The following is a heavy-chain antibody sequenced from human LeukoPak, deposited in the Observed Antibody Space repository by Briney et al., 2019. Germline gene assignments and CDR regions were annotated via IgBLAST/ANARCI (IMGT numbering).Heavy chain of an antibody. CDR3: ARTEWELLDPGVQGGWFDP. CDR1: GGSISSYY. V-gene: IGHV4-59*12. D-gene: IGHD1-26*01. Sequence: TASETLSLTCTVSGGSISSYYWSWIRQPPGKGLEWIGYIYYSGSTNYNPSLKSRVTISVDTSKNQFSLKLSSVTAADTAVYYCARTEWELLDPGVQGGWFDPWGQGTLVTVSS. CDR2: IYYSGST. J-gene: IGHJ5*02.